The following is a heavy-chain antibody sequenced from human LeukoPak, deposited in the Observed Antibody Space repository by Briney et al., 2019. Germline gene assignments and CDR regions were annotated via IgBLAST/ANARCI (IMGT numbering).Heavy chain of an antibody. D-gene: IGHD6-13*01. CDR2: IYYGGST. V-gene: IGHV4-59*01. CDR1: GGSISTYY. J-gene: IGHJ4*02. CDR3: ARGRYSSSSDY. Sequence: SETLSLTCTVSGGSISTYYWSWIRQPPGKGLEWIGYIYYGGSTDYNPSLKSRATISVDTSKNQFSLKLSSVTAADTAVYYCARGRYSSSSDYWGQGTLVTVSS.